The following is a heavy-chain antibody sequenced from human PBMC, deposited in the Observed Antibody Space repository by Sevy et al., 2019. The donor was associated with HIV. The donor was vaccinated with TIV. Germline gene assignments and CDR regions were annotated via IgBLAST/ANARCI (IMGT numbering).Heavy chain of an antibody. J-gene: IGHJ6*02. Sequence: GGSLRLSCAASGFTFSSYGMHWVRQAPGKGLEWVAVISYDGSNKYYADSVKGRFTISRDNSKNTLYLQMNSLRAEDTAVYYCAKDAKDIVVVPAANDYYYGMDVWGQGTTVTVSS. D-gene: IGHD2-2*01. V-gene: IGHV3-30*18. CDR1: GFTFSSYG. CDR3: AKDAKDIVVVPAANDYYYGMDV. CDR2: ISYDGSNK.